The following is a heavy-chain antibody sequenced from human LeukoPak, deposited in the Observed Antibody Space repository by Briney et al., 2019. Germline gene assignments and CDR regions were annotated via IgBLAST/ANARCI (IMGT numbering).Heavy chain of an antibody. J-gene: IGHJ5*02. Sequence: PSETLSLTCTVSGGSISSYYWSWIRQPPGKGLEWIGYIYYSGSTNYNPSLKSRVTISVDTSKNQFSLKLSSVTAADTAVYYCARLNSLDIVATPFDPWGQGTLVTVSP. CDR3: ARLNSLDIVATPFDP. CDR1: GGSISSYY. V-gene: IGHV4-59*08. D-gene: IGHD5-12*01. CDR2: IYYSGST.